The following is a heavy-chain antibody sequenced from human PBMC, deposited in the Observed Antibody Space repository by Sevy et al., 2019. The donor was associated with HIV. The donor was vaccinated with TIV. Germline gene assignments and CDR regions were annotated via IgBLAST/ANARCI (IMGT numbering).Heavy chain of an antibody. V-gene: IGHV4-59*01. CDR2: IYYSGST. CDR1: GGSISNSY. D-gene: IGHD3-10*01. Sequence: AESLSLTCTVSGGSISNSYWSWIRQPPGKGLEWIGYIYYSGSTNYNPSLKSRVTMSIDTSKNQFSLNLSSVTAADTAVYDCARGGGYYISGSLWGQGTLVTVSS. J-gene: IGHJ4*02. CDR3: ARGGGYYISGSL.